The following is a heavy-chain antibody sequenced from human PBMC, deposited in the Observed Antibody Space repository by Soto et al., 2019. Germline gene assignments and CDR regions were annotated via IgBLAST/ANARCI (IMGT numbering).Heavy chain of an antibody. CDR3: ARAVFWSGYYPYYYYYGMDV. V-gene: IGHV4-34*01. CDR1: GGSFSGYY. Sequence: TSETLSLTCAVYGGSFSGYYWSWIRQPPGKGLEWIGEINHSGSTNYNPSLKSRVTISVDTSKNQFSLKLSSVTAADTAVYYCARAVFWSGYYPYYYYYGMDVWGQGTTVTVSS. D-gene: IGHD3-3*01. CDR2: INHSGST. J-gene: IGHJ6*02.